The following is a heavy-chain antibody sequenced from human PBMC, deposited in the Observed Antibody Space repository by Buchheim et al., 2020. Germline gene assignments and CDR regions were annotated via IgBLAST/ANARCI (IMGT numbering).Heavy chain of an antibody. CDR2: INQDGSEK. D-gene: IGHD4-11*01. J-gene: IGHJ4*02. V-gene: IGHV3-7*01. CDR3: ARETGAYSV. CDR1: GFTSSSSW. Sequence: EVQLVESGGGLVQPGGSLRLSCSASGFTSSSSWMAWVRQAPGKGLEWVANINQDGSEKNYVDSVKGRFTISRAKAKNSLYLQMNSLRAVDTAVYYCARETGAYSVWGQGTL.